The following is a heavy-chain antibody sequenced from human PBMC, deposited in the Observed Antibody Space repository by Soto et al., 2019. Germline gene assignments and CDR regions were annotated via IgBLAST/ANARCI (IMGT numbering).Heavy chain of an antibody. Sequence: QVQLQESGPGLVKPSETLSLTCTVSGGSINSYYWSWIRQPAGKGLEWIGRIYSGGSTNYNPSLKSRLTVSVDTAKNQFSLKLTSVTAADTAVYYCARGPGGFGDFSLDYWGQGTRVTVSA. V-gene: IGHV4-4*07. CDR2: IYSGGST. CDR3: ARGPGGFGDFSLDY. CDR1: GGSINSYY. J-gene: IGHJ4*02. D-gene: IGHD3-10*01.